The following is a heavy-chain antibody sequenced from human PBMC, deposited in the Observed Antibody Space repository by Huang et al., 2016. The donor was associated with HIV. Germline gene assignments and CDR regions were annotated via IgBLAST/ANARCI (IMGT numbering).Heavy chain of an antibody. CDR3: ATSTPDVGAGVLRSAFDI. D-gene: IGHD2-15*01. V-gene: IGHV1-24*01. J-gene: IGHJ3*02. Sequence: QVQLVESGAELKKPGASVRVSCKVSGYTVSELSLHWVRQAPEKGLEWMGGFDPEEVETIYAQRWQGRVTMTEDTSTDTAYMELSSLRPEDTAVYYCATSTPDVGAGVLRSAFDIWGQGTMVTVSS. CDR2: FDPEEVET. CDR1: GYTVSELS.